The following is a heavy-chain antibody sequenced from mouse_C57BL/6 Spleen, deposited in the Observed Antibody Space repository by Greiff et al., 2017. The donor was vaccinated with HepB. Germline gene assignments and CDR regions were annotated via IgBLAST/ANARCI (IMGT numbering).Heavy chain of an antibody. J-gene: IGHJ2*01. CDR3: ARCRDSLYYFDY. V-gene: IGHV1-78*01. D-gene: IGHD3-2*01. CDR1: GYTFTDHT. Sequence: VKLMESDAELVKPGASVKISCKVSGYTFTDHTIHWMKQRPEQGLEWIGYIYPRDGSTKYNEKFKGKATLTADKSSSTAYMQLNSLTSEDSAVYFCARCRDSLYYFDYWGQGTTLTVSS. CDR2: IYPRDGST.